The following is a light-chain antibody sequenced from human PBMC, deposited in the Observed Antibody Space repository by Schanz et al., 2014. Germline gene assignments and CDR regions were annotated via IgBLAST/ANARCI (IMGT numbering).Light chain of an antibody. CDR3: QQRISWPPG. CDR1: QSVSSSY. J-gene: IGKJ5*01. V-gene: IGKV3D-20*02. Sequence: EIVLTQSPGTLSLSPGDRATLSCRASQSVSSSYLAWYQQKPGQAPRLLIYGASSRATGIPDRFSGSGSGTDFTLTISRLEPEDFAIYYCQQRISWPPGFGQGTRLEIK. CDR2: GAS.